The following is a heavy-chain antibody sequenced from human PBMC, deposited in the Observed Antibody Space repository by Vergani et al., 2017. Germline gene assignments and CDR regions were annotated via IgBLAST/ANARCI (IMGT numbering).Heavy chain of an antibody. V-gene: IGHV3-33*01. CDR2: IWYDGSNK. CDR1: GFTFSSYG. CDR3: ARDGSYDSRGLVDY. Sequence: QVQLVESGGGVVQPGRSLRLSCAASGFTFSSYGMHWVRQAPGKGLEWVAVIWYDGSNKYYADSVKGRFTISRDNSKNTLYLQMNSLRADETAVYYCARDGSYDSRGLVDYWGQGTLVTVSS. J-gene: IGHJ4*02. D-gene: IGHD3-22*01.